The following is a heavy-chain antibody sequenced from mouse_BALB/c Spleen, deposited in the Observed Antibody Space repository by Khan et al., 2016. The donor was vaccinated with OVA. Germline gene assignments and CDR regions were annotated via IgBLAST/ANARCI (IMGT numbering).Heavy chain of an antibody. V-gene: IGHV2-9*02. CDR3: GREPQIHYYGYRTRDY. D-gene: IGHD1-2*01. CDR2: IWAGGYT. CDR1: GFSLISYG. J-gene: IGHJ4*01. Sequence: QMQLEESGPGLVAPSQSLSITCTVSGFSLISYGVHWVRQPPGKGLEWLGVIWAGGYTNYYSALMSRLYISKDNSKCQVFLKMNSLQTDDTAMYFGGREPQIHYYGYRTRDYWGKGTSGTGSS.